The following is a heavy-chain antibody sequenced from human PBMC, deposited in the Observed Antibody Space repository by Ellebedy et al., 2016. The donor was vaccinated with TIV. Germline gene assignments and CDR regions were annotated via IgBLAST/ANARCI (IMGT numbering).Heavy chain of an antibody. V-gene: IGHV4-38-2*02. Sequence: MPSETLSLTCTVSGYSLSSYFFWGWIRQPPGKGLEWIGTKYQSGSTYYNPSLNSRATISMDTSKNQFSLKLTSLTAADTAVYYCARLCGGDCYADYWGQGTLVTVSS. D-gene: IGHD2-21*02. CDR2: KYQSGST. J-gene: IGHJ4*02. CDR1: GYSLSSYFF. CDR3: ARLCGGDCYADY.